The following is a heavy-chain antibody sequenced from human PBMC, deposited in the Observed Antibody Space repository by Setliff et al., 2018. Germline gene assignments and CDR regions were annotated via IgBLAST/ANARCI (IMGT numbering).Heavy chain of an antibody. CDR2: ISGSGGNT. D-gene: IGHD3-10*01. Sequence: GGSLRLSCAASGFTFSNAWMSWVRQAPGKGLEWVSAISGSGGNTYYADSVKGRFTISRDNSNNTLYLQMNSLRADDTATYYCAKDDQIRGHNLDYWGQGTLVTVSS. J-gene: IGHJ4*02. CDR3: AKDDQIRGHNLDY. V-gene: IGHV3-23*01. CDR1: GFTFSNAW.